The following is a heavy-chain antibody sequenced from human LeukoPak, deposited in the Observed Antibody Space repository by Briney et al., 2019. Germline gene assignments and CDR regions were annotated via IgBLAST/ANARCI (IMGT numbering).Heavy chain of an antibody. J-gene: IGHJ4*02. CDR3: ARSDGAYSDY. CDR2: ISGSSTTI. D-gene: IGHD4-17*01. V-gene: IGHV3-48*02. CDR1: GFTFSSYS. Sequence: GESLRLFCVASGFTFSSYSMNWVRQAPEKGLEWVSYISGSSTTIKYPNSVKGRFTISRDNAKNSVYLQMGSLRDADTAVYYCARSDGAYSDYWGQGTLVTVSS.